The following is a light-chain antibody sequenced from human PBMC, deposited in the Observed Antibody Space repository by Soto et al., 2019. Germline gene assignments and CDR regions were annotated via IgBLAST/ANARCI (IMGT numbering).Light chain of an antibody. CDR3: QQYGHSPRT. Sequence: EIVLTQSPGTLSLSPGERATLSCRASQSVADNYLAWYQQKPGQPPRLLIYAASRRAAGIPDTFSGCGSGTDFTLTITRLEPEDFALYYCQQYGHSPRTFGQGTKVEVK. J-gene: IGKJ1*01. CDR2: AAS. CDR1: QSVADNY. V-gene: IGKV3-20*01.